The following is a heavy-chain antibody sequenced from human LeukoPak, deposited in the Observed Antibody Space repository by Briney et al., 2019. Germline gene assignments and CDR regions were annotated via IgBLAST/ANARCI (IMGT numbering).Heavy chain of an antibody. CDR3: ARHVPKTYYYDSSGFFFDY. CDR2: ISAYNGNT. Sequence: GASVKVSCKASGYTFTSYGISWVRQAPEQGLEWMGWISAYNGNTNYAQKLQGRVTMTTDTSTSTAYMELRSLRSDDTAVYYCARHVPKTYYYDSSGFFFDYWGQGTLVTVSS. J-gene: IGHJ4*02. V-gene: IGHV1-18*01. D-gene: IGHD3-22*01. CDR1: GYTFTSYG.